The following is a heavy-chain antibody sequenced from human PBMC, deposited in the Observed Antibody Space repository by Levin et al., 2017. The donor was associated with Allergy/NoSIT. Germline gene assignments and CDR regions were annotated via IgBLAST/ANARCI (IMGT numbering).Heavy chain of an antibody. CDR1: GDSVNKGGSY. CDR2: VYFTGHT. D-gene: IGHD5-18*01. CDR3: ATGELWFDY. V-gene: IGHV4-31*03. J-gene: IGHJ4*02. Sequence: SQTLSLPCSVSGDSVNKGGSYWTWIRQHPGKGLEWIGNVYFTGHTFYNPSLKSRLSISSDSATNQFYLDLTSVTAADTAVYYCATGELWFDYWGQGTLVTVSS.